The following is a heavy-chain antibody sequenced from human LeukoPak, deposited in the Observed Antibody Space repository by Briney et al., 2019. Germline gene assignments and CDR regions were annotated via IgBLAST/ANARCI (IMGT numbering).Heavy chain of an antibody. CDR3: ARGLLESQFDH. V-gene: IGHV3-53*01. CDR2: ILSDHTT. Sequence: GGSLRLSCAASGFTVRSNYMSWVRQAPGKGLEWVSIILSDHTTHYADSVKGRFTFSRDDSENSLHLQMNRLRVEDTAVYYCARGLLESQFDHWGQGTLVTVSS. D-gene: IGHD3-10*01. J-gene: IGHJ4*02. CDR1: GFTVRSNY.